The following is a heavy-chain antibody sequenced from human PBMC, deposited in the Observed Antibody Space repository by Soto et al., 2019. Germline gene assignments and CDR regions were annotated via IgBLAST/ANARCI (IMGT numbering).Heavy chain of an antibody. D-gene: IGHD2-15*01. CDR2: IIPILGIA. V-gene: IGHV1-69*02. CDR1: GGTFSSYT. J-gene: IGHJ6*03. Sequence: QVQLVQSGAEVKKPGSSVKVSCKASGGTFSSYTISWVRQAPGQGLEWMGRIIPILGIANYAQKFQGRVTITADKSTSTAYMELSSLRSEDTAVYYCAVLPVAATSYYYYYMDVWGKGTTVTVSS. CDR3: AVLPVAATSYYYYYMDV.